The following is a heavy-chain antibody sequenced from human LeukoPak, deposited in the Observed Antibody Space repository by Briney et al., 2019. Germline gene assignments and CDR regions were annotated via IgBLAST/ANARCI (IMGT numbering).Heavy chain of an antibody. CDR1: GFTFSTYW. V-gene: IGHV3-7*01. Sequence: GGSLRLSCAASGFTFSTYWMSWVRQAPGKGLEWVANIKQDGSDKFYVDSVKGRFTISRGNAKNSMYLQMNSLRAEDTAIYYCARVLPVASRDYWGQGTLVTVSS. CDR3: ARVLPVASRDY. J-gene: IGHJ4*02. D-gene: IGHD2-2*01. CDR2: IKQDGSDK.